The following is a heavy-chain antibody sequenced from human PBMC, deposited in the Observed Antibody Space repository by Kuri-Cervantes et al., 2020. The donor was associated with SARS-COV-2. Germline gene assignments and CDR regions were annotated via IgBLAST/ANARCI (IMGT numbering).Heavy chain of an antibody. Sequence: GSLRLSCTVSGYSISSGYYWGWIRQPPGKGLEWIGSIYHSGSTYYNPSLKSRVTISVDTSKNQFSLKLSSVTAADTAVYYCAKVRGQWLAYFDYWGQGTLVTVSS. V-gene: IGHV4-38-2*02. CDR1: GYSISSGYY. J-gene: IGHJ4*02. CDR2: IYHSGST. CDR3: AKVRGQWLAYFDY. D-gene: IGHD6-19*01.